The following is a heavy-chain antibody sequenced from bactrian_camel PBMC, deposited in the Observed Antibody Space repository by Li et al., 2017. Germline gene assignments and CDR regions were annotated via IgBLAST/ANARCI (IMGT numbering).Heavy chain of an antibody. V-gene: IGHV3S53*01. J-gene: IGHJ4*01. CDR3: AAGWSYGVGTLLRRHYDY. Sequence: HVQLVESGGGSVQAGGSLRLSCAAASGYSAVTLCMGWFRQAPGKEREGVAVINRRGTTNYADSVKGRFTISQDNAKKTTYLQMDHLRTEDTAIYYCAAGWSYGVGTLLRRHYDYWGQGTQVTVS. D-gene: IGHD5*01. CDR2: INRRGTT. CDR1: GYSAVTLC.